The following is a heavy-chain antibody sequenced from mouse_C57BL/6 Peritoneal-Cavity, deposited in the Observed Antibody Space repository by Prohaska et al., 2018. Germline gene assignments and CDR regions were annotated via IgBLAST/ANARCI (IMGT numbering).Heavy chain of an antibody. J-gene: IGHJ1*03. CDR3: MRYGNYWYFDV. CDR1: GFTFSGFW. Sequence: EVQLLETGGGLVQPGGSRGLSCEGSGFTFSGFWMSWVRQTPGKTLEWIGDINSDCSAINYAPAIKDRFTIFRDNDKSTLYLQMSNVRSEDTATYFCMRYGNYWYFDVWGTGTTGAVSS. D-gene: IGHD2-1*01. CDR2: INSDCSAI. V-gene: IGHV11-2*01.